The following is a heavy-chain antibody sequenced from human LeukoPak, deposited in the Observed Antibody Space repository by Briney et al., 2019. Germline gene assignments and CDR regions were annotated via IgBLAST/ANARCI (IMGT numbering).Heavy chain of an antibody. CDR1: GYTFTSYD. V-gene: IGHV1-8*01. Sequence: ASVKVSCKASGYTFTSYDINWVRQATGQGLEWMGWMNPNSGNTGYAQKFQGGVTMTRNTSISTAYMELSSLRSEDTAVYYCARERVANYGMDVWGQGTMVTVSS. D-gene: IGHD2-15*01. CDR2: MNPNSGNT. CDR3: ARERVANYGMDV. J-gene: IGHJ6*02.